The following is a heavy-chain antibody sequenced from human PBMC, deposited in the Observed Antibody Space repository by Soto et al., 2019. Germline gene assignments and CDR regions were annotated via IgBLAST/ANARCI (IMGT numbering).Heavy chain of an antibody. CDR1: AYSFTYYW. D-gene: IGHD2-2*01. V-gene: IGHV5-51*01. CDR3: ARVPSVVTPGNDYFGVDV. Sequence: GEALKISCKGSAYSFTYYWIASVCQMPGKDLEWMGIIYPSDADTRYNPSFQGQVTISADKSISTAYLQWTSLKTSDTAMYYCARVPSVVTPGNDYFGVDVWGQGTTVTVSS. CDR2: IYPSDADT. J-gene: IGHJ6*02.